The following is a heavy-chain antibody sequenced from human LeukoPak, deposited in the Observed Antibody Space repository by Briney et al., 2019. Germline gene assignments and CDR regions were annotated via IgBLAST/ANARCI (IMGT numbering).Heavy chain of an antibody. D-gene: IGHD6-13*01. CDR1: GYTLTELS. Sequence: ASVKVSCKVSGYTLTELSMHWVRQAPGKGLEWMGGFDPEDGETIYAQKFQGRVTMTEDTSTDTAYMELSSLRSEDTAVCYCARVALYSSSWYGAFDIWGQGTMVTVSS. J-gene: IGHJ3*02. V-gene: IGHV1-24*01. CDR2: FDPEDGET. CDR3: ARVALYSSSWYGAFDI.